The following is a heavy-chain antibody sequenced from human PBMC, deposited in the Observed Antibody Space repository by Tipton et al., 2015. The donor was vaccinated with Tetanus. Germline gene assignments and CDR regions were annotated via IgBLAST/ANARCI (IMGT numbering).Heavy chain of an antibody. CDR2: IYYSGST. CDR1: GGSISSSSYY. Sequence: TLSLTCTVSGGSISSSSYYWGWIRQPPGKGLEWIGSIYYSGSTYYNPSLKSRVTISVDTSKNQFSLKLSSVTAADTAVHYCARTQWLVFFDYWGQGTLVTVSS. V-gene: IGHV4-39*01. D-gene: IGHD6-19*01. J-gene: IGHJ4*02. CDR3: ARTQWLVFFDY.